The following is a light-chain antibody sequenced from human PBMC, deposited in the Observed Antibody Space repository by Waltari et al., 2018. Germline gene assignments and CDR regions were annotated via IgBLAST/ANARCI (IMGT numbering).Light chain of an antibody. Sequence: DIQMTQSPSTLSASVGDRVTITCRASQSISSWLAWYQQKPGKAPKLLIYKASTLESGVPSRFSGSGSGTEFTLTISSLQPDDFAIYYCQQYNSESYTFGQGTKLEIK. J-gene: IGKJ2*01. V-gene: IGKV1-5*03. CDR2: KAS. CDR3: QQYNSESYT. CDR1: QSISSW.